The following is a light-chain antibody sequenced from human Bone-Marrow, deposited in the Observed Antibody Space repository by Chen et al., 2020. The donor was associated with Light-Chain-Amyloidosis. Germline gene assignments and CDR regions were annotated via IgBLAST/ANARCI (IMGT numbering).Light chain of an antibody. CDR2: DDS. V-gene: IGLV3-21*02. CDR1: NIGSTS. Sequence: SYVLTQPSSVSVAPGQTATIACGGNNIGSTSVHWYQPTPGQAPLLVVYDDSDRPSEIPERLSGSNSGNTATLTISRVEAGDEADYYCQVWDRSSDRPVFGGGTKLTVL. CDR3: QVWDRSSDRPV. J-gene: IGLJ3*02.